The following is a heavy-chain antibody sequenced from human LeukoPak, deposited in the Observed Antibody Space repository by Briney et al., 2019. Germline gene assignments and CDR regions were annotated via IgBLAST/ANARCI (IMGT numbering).Heavy chain of an antibody. V-gene: IGHV5-51*01. Sequence: GESLKISCKVSGYSFTNYWIGWVRQMPGQGLEWMGIIHPGDSDTRYSPSFQGQVTISADKSISTAYLQWSSLKASDTAMYYCARHAPLRGDDDAFDIWGQGTMVTVSS. CDR1: GYSFTNYW. CDR2: IHPGDSDT. D-gene: IGHD2-21*02. CDR3: ARHAPLRGDDDAFDI. J-gene: IGHJ3*02.